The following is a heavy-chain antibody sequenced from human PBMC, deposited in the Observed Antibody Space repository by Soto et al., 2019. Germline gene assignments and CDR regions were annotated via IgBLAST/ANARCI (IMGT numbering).Heavy chain of an antibody. V-gene: IGHV1-3*04. CDR2: IKTDSGQT. CDR3: ARQRGRYITSWGSGRPDKWFDP. J-gene: IGHJ5*02. CDR1: GYTFTTYS. D-gene: IGHD6-13*01. Sequence: VQLVQSGAEVKKTGASVTVSCKASGYTFTTYSVHWVRQAPGQSLEWMGWIKTDSGQTKYAQKFQGRVIITRDTSATTVYMELSNLKSEDTAMYYCARQRGRYITSWGSGRPDKWFDPWGQGTLVAVSS.